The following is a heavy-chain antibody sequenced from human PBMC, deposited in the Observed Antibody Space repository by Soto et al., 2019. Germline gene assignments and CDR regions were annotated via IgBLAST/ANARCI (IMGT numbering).Heavy chain of an antibody. J-gene: IGHJ3*02. Sequence: QVQLVQSGAEVKKPGSSVKVSCKASGGTFSSYAISWVRQAPGQGLEWMGGIIPIFGTANYAQKFQGRIKITADESTSTAYMELSSLRSEDTALYYCARYDTAMPTRRAFDIWGQGTMVTVSS. D-gene: IGHD5-18*01. CDR3: ARYDTAMPTRRAFDI. V-gene: IGHV1-69*01. CDR2: IIPIFGTA. CDR1: GGTFSSYA.